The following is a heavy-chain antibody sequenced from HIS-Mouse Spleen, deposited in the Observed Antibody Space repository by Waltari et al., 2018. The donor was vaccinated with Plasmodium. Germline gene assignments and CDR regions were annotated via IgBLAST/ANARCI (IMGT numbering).Heavy chain of an antibody. Sequence: EVQLVESGGGLVQPGGSLSLSCAASGFTFSSYDMHLFRQATGKGLEGGSAICTAGDTYYPGSVKGRFTISRENAKNSLYLQMNSLRAGDTAVYYCARGRWNHAFDIWGQGTMVTVSS. CDR1: GFTFSSYD. V-gene: IGHV3-13*01. D-gene: IGHD1-1*01. J-gene: IGHJ3*02. CDR2: ICTAGDT. CDR3: ARGRWNHAFDI.